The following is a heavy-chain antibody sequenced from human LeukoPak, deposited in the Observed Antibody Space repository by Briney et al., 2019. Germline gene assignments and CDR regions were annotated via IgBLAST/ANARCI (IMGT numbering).Heavy chain of an antibody. J-gene: IGHJ4*02. V-gene: IGHV4-39*07. CDR2: IYYSGST. Sequence: SSETLSLTCTVSGGSISSSSYYWGWIRQPPGKGLEWIGSIYYSGSTYYNPSLKSRVTISVDTSKNQFSLKLSSVTAADTAVYYCAGEDLMMGATTFDYWGQGTLVTVSS. CDR1: GGSISSSSYY. D-gene: IGHD1-26*01. CDR3: AGEDLMMGATTFDY.